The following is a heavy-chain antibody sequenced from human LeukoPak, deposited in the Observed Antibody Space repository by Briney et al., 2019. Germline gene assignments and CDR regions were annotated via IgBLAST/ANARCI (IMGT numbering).Heavy chain of an antibody. CDR3: ARPLYGGNSPFDY. Sequence: PSETLSLTCTVSGGSIRSSNYYWSWIRQPPGKGLEWIGYIYYSGSTNYNPSLKSRVTISVDTSKNQFSLKLSSVTAADTAVYYCARPLYGGNSPFDYWGQGTLVTVSS. J-gene: IGHJ4*02. V-gene: IGHV4-61*01. CDR2: IYYSGST. D-gene: IGHD4-23*01. CDR1: GGSIRSSNYY.